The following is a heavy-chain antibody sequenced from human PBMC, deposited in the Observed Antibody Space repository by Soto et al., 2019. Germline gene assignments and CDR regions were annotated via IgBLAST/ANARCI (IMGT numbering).Heavy chain of an antibody. CDR2: ISYDGSNK. V-gene: IGHV3-30-3*01. J-gene: IGHJ4*02. D-gene: IGHD3-3*01. Sequence: GGSLRLSCAASGFTFSSYAMHWVRQAPGKGLEWVAVISYDGSNKYYADSVKGRFTISRDNSKNTLYLQMNSLRAEDTAVYYCASRETFGVAVWGQGTLVTVSS. CDR1: GFTFSSYA. CDR3: ASRETFGVAV.